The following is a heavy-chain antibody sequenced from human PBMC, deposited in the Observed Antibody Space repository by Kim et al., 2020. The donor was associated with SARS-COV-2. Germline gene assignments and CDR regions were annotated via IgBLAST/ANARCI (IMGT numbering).Heavy chain of an antibody. CDR1: GFTFSSYG. CDR3: ARDEDYGDYGGFDAFDI. Sequence: GGSLRLSCAASGFTFSSYGMHWVRQAPGKGLEWVAVIWYDGSNKYYADSVKGRFTISRDNSKNTLYLQMNSLRAEDTAVYYCARDEDYGDYGGFDAFDIWAKGQWSPSLQ. D-gene: IGHD4-17*01. V-gene: IGHV3-33*01. CDR2: IWYDGSNK. J-gene: IGHJ3*02.